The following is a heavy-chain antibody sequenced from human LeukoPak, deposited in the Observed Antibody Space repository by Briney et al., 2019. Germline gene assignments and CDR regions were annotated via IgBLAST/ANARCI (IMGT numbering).Heavy chain of an antibody. CDR1: GGSVSSGSYY. CDR3: ARGDIVATHFDY. D-gene: IGHD5-12*01. Sequence: ASETPSLTCTVSGGSVSSGSYYWSWIRQPPGKGLEWIGYIYYSGSTNYNPSLKSRVTISVDTSKNQFSLKLSSVTAADTAVYYCARGDIVATHFDYWGQGTLVTVSS. CDR2: IYYSGST. J-gene: IGHJ4*02. V-gene: IGHV4-61*01.